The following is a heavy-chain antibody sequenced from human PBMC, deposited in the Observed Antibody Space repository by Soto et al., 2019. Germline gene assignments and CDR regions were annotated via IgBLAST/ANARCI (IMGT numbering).Heavy chain of an antibody. D-gene: IGHD3-10*01. Sequence: EVQLVESGGGLVQPGGSLKLSCAASGFTFSGSAMHWVRQASGKGLEWVGRIRSKANSYATAYAASVKGRFTISRDDSKNRAYLQRNSLKTEDTAVYYCTRHKLRVRGPQDMDVWGKGTTVTVSS. CDR1: GFTFSGSA. CDR2: IRSKANSYAT. J-gene: IGHJ6*03. CDR3: TRHKLRVRGPQDMDV. V-gene: IGHV3-73*01.